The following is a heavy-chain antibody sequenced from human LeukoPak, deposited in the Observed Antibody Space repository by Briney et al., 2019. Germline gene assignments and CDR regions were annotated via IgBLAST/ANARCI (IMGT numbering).Heavy chain of an antibody. CDR2: ISGSGGST. V-gene: IGHV3-23*01. D-gene: IGHD6-19*01. J-gene: IGHJ5*02. CDR1: GFTFSSYA. Sequence: GGSLRLSCAASGFTFSSYAMSWVRQAPGKGLEWVSAISGSGGSTYYADSVKGRFPISRDNSKNTLYLQMNSLRAEDTAVYYCAKAAEPGIAVAGTANWFDPWGQGTLVTVSS. CDR3: AKAAEPGIAVAGTANWFDP.